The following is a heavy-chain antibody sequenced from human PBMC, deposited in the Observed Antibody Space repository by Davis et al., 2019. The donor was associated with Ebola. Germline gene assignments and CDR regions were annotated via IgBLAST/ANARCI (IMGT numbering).Heavy chain of an antibody. CDR1: GFTFSSYS. Sequence: GGSLRLSCAASGFTFSSYSMNWVRQAPGKGLEWVSLISGDGGTTYYADSVKGRFTISRDNSKNTLYLQMNSLRAEDTAVYYCAKGGGSYGNWYFDLWGRGTLVTVSS. D-gene: IGHD1-26*01. CDR2: ISGDGGTT. J-gene: IGHJ2*01. CDR3: AKGGGSYGNWYFDL. V-gene: IGHV3-23*01.